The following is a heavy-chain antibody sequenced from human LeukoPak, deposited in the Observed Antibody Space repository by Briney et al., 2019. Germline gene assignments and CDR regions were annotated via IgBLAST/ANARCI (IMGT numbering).Heavy chain of an antibody. V-gene: IGHV4-59*01. Sequence: PSEPLSFTCPVLGGSISSYYWGWIRRPPGKGLGWSGYIYFIVGTNYTPSPKSGVTTSVDTSQNQFSLKLSSVTAADTAVYYCARVVYGGYDFRGAMDVWGKGTTVTVSS. CDR1: GGSISSYY. D-gene: IGHD5-12*01. J-gene: IGHJ6*03. CDR3: ARVVYGGYDFRGAMDV. CDR2: IYFIVGT.